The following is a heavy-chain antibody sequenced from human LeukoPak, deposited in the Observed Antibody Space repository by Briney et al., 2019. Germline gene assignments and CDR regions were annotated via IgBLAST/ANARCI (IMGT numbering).Heavy chain of an antibody. Sequence: GGSLRLSCTASGFSISSNDMNWVRQSPGKGLEWVSLIYISAITKYADSVQGRFTVSRDDSKNTLYLQMNSLRAEDTAVYYCAKRSPPYWGQGTLVTVSS. V-gene: IGHV3-66*04. CDR3: AKRSPPY. CDR1: GFSISSND. CDR2: IYISAIT. D-gene: IGHD3-10*01. J-gene: IGHJ4*02.